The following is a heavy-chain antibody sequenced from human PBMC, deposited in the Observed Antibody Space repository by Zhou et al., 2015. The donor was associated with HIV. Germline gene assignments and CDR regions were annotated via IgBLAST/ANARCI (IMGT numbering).Heavy chain of an antibody. CDR1: GGTFSSFG. CDR3: ARSLGGYDGYWYFDL. V-gene: IGHV1-69*12. Sequence: QVQLVQSGAEVKKPGSSVKVSCKASGGTFSSFGISWVRQAPGQGLEWVGGIIPISGTANYAQKFQGRVTITADDSANTVYMELRSLRSEDTAVYYCARSLGGYDGYWYFDLWGRGTLVTVSS. D-gene: IGHD5-12*01. J-gene: IGHJ2*01. CDR2: IIPISGTA.